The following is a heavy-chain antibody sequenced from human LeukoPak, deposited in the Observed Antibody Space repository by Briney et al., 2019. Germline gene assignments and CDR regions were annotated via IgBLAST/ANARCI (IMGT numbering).Heavy chain of an antibody. V-gene: IGHV3-23*01. J-gene: IGHJ4*02. CDR1: GFTFADYG. CDR3: AKRNYYDSSGFLFDD. Sequence: GESLRLSCAASGFTFADYGMSWVRQAPGKGLEWVSAIGGSGDSTFYTDSVKGRFIVSRDNFKNTLYLQMNSLRAEDTAVYYCAKRNYYDSSGFLFDDWGQGTLVTVSS. D-gene: IGHD3-22*01. CDR2: IGGSGDST.